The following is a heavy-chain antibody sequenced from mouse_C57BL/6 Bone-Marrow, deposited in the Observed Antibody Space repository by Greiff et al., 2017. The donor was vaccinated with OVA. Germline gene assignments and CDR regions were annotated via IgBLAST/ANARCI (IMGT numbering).Heavy chain of an antibody. V-gene: IGHV1-15*01. Sequence: QVQLQQSGAELVRPGASVTLSCKASGYTFTDYEMHWVKQTPVPGLAWIGAIDPATGGTAYNQTFKGKAILTADKYSSTAYMELRSLTSEDSAVYYCTRGYSNYYAMDYWGQGTSVTVSS. CDR2: IDPATGGT. CDR3: TRGYSNYYAMDY. D-gene: IGHD2-5*01. J-gene: IGHJ4*01. CDR1: GYTFTDYE.